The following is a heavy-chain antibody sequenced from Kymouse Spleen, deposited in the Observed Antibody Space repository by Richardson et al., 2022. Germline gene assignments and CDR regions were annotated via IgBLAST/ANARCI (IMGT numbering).Heavy chain of an antibody. CDR3: TRTYYDILTGYLYYGMDV. J-gene: IGHJ6*02. CDR1: GFTFSGSA. D-gene: IGHD3-9*01. CDR2: IRSKANSYAT. Sequence: EVQLVESGGGLVQPGGSLKLSCAASGFTFSGSAMHWVRQASGKGLEWVGRIRSKANSYATAYAASVKGRFTISRDDSKNTAYLQMNSLKTEDTAVYYCTRTYYDILTGYLYYGMDVWGQGTTVTVSS. V-gene: IGHV3-73*02.